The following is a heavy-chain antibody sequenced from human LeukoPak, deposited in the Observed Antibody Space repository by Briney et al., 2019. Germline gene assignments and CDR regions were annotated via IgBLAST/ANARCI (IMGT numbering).Heavy chain of an antibody. V-gene: IGHV1-18*01. D-gene: IGHD3-10*01. CDR1: GYTFTSYV. J-gene: IGHJ6*03. CDR2: ISAYNGNT. Sequence: GASVKVSCKASGYTFTSYVISWVRQAPGQGLEWMGWISAYNGNTNYAQKLKGRVTMTTETSTSTAYMELRSLRSDDTAVYYCAREGIGWFGELVSRSHMDVWGKGTTVTVSS. CDR3: AREGIGWFGELVSRSHMDV.